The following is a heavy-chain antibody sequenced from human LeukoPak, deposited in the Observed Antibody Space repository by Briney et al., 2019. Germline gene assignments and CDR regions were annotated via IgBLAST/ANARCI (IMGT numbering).Heavy chain of an antibody. J-gene: IGHJ3*02. CDR3: ARSIIVVVAAGALDI. CDR1: GDSISSYY. Sequence: SETLPLTCTVSGDSISSYYWSWIRQPPGKGLEWIGYIYHSGNTNSNPSLKSRVTISVDTTKNQFSLKLSSVTAADTAVYYCARSIIVVVAAGALDIWGQGTMVTVSS. CDR2: IYHSGNT. V-gene: IGHV4-59*08. D-gene: IGHD2-21*02.